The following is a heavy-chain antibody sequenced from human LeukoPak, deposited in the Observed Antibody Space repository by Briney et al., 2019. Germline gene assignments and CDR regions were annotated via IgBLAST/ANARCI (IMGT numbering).Heavy chain of an antibody. Sequence: SSETLSLTCTVSGGSISSYYWSWIRQPPGKGLEWIGYIYYSGSTYYNPSLKSRVTISVDTSKNQFSLKLSSVTAADTAVYYCARDRRYFDWFPFDYWGQGTLVTVSS. CDR2: IYYSGST. CDR3: ARDRRYFDWFPFDY. V-gene: IGHV4-59*12. CDR1: GGSISSYY. D-gene: IGHD3-9*01. J-gene: IGHJ4*02.